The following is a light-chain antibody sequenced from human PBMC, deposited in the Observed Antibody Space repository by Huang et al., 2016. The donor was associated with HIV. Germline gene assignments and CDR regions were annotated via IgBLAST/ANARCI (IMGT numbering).Light chain of an antibody. CDR1: QDISTH. J-gene: IGKJ1*01. V-gene: IGKV1-33*01. CDR3: QQYDNLPWT. CDR2: AES. Sequence: DIQMTQSPSSLPASVGARAPITCQASQDISTHLNWYQQKPGNAPKVLIYAESNLETGVPSRFSGSGSGTDFTFTISSLQPGDIATYYCQQYDNLPWTFGQGTKVEIK.